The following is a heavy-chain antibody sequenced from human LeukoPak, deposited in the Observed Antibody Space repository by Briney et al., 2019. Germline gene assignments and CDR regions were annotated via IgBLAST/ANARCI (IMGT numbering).Heavy chain of an antibody. J-gene: IGHJ4*02. V-gene: IGHV4-4*02. CDR1: GGSITSVNL. D-gene: IGHD1-26*01. CDR2: MYLSGTT. Sequence: KPSGTLSLTCAASGGSITSVNLWAWVRQPPGKGLEWVGEMYLSGTTTCNPSLRGRATISLDRSKNQVSLRLNSVTAADTALYYCAGLVGRYSNGMYYYFDYWGQGILVTVSS. CDR3: AGLVGRYSNGMYYYFDY.